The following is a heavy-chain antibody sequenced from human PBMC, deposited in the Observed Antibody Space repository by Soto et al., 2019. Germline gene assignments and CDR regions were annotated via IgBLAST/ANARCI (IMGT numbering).Heavy chain of an antibody. V-gene: IGHV1-69*01. Sequence: QVQLVQSGAEVKKPGSSVKVSCKASGGTFSSYAISWVRQAPGQGLEWMGGIIPIFGTANYAQKFQGRVTITADESRSTAYMELSSLRSEDTAVYYCARDLSIGQLRWNTDPGDYWGQGTLVTVSS. CDR3: ARDLSIGQLRWNTDPGDY. CDR1: GGTFSSYA. J-gene: IGHJ4*02. D-gene: IGHD4-17*01. CDR2: IIPIFGTA.